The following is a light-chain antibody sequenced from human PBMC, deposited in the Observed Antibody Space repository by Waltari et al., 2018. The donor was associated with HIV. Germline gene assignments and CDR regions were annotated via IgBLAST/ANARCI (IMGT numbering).Light chain of an antibody. V-gene: IGKV1-12*01. Sequence: DTRMTQSPSSVSASVGGRVTINCLASQDISTWLAWYQQRPGKAPKLLIYVASTLQSGVPSRFSGSGSGTDFTLTISSLQTEDFATYYCQQTHSFPWTFGQGTKVEIK. CDR3: QQTHSFPWT. CDR2: VAS. J-gene: IGKJ1*01. CDR1: QDISTW.